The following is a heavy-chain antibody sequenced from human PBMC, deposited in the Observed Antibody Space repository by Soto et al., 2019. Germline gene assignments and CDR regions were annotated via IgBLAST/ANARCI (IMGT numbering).Heavy chain of an antibody. D-gene: IGHD1-26*01. CDR2: ISGSDGKT. CDR3: ARWSFLDY. Sequence: GASLRLSCAAPGFSFTSYALSWVRQAPGKGLEWVSTISGSDGKTYYADSVKGRFSISRDTSKTTLYLQMNSLRVEDTAVYYCARWSFLDYWGQRTRVTVYS. CDR1: GFSFTSYA. V-gene: IGHV3-23*01. J-gene: IGHJ4*02.